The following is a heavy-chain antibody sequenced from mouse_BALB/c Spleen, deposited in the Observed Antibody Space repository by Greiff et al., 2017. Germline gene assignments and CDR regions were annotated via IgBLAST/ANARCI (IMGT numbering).Heavy chain of an antibody. Sequence: QVQLKQSGAELVRPGSSVKISCKASGYAFSSYWMNWVKQRPGQGLEWIGQIYPGDGDTNYNGKFKGKATLTADKSSSTAYMQLSSLTSEDSAVYFCARGGTTVVARYWYFDVWGAGTTVTVSS. CDR2: IYPGDGDT. D-gene: IGHD1-1*01. J-gene: IGHJ1*01. CDR1: GYAFSSYW. CDR3: ARGGTTVVARYWYFDV. V-gene: IGHV1-80*01.